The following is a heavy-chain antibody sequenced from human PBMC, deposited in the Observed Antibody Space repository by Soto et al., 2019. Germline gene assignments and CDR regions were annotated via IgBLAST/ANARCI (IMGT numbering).Heavy chain of an antibody. CDR2: ISSSGDTT. Sequence: EVKLLQSGGGFVQPGGSLRLSCVASGFNFGNCAMNWVRQAPGRGLEWVSLISSSGDTTYYADSLKGRFTISRDNSKNTLFLHMDNLTVEDTAVYYCAKDPGSISMTAILGLDPWGQGTLVTVSS. D-gene: IGHD3-22*01. CDR1: GFNFGNCA. V-gene: IGHV3-23*01. CDR3: AKDPGSISMTAILGLDP. J-gene: IGHJ5*02.